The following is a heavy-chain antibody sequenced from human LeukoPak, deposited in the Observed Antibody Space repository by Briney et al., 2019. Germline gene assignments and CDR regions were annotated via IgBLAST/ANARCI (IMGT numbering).Heavy chain of an antibody. V-gene: IGHV4-39*07. Sequence: PSETLSLTCTVSGGSISSNSYYWGWIRQPPGKGLEWIGSIYYSGSTYYNPSLKSRVTISVDTSKNQFSLKLSSVTAADTAVYYCARDMVGRWLQSPFDYWGQGTLVTVSS. J-gene: IGHJ4*02. CDR3: ARDMVGRWLQSPFDY. CDR1: GGSISSNSYY. D-gene: IGHD5-24*01. CDR2: IYYSGST.